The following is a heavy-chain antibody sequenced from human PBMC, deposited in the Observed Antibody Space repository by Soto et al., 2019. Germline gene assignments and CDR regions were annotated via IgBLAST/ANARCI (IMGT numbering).Heavy chain of an antibody. J-gene: IGHJ6*02. CDR1: GFTFSSYW. CDR3: VKGTAPGYGMDV. V-gene: IGHV3-74*01. CDR2: INTDGSST. D-gene: IGHD2-21*01. Sequence: PGGSLTLSCTASGFTFSSYWMHWVRQAPEKGLVWVSRINTDGSSTSYADSVKGRFTISRDNAKNTVYLQMNSLRAEDTAVYYWVKGTAPGYGMDVWGQGTTVTVSS.